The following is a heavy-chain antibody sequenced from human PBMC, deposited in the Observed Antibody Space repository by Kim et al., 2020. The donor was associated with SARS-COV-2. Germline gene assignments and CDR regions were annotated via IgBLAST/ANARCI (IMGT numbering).Heavy chain of an antibody. D-gene: IGHD5-12*01. Sequence: SVKVSCKASGGTFSSYAISWVRQAPGQGLEWMGGIIPIFGTANYAQKFQGRVTITADKSTSTAYMELSSLRSEDTAVYYCARAQRWLQSHWYFDLWGRGTLVTVSS. CDR3: ARAQRWLQSHWYFDL. J-gene: IGHJ2*01. CDR1: GGTFSSYA. CDR2: IIPIFGTA. V-gene: IGHV1-69*06.